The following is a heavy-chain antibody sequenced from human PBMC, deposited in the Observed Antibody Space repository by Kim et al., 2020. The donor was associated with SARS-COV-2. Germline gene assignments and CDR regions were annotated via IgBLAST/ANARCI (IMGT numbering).Heavy chain of an antibody. J-gene: IGHJ4*02. CDR3: ATSPYYYDSRGFYPYYFDF. Sequence: GGSPRLSCAVSGFTFSRYGMHWFRQAPGKGLEWVAVIPNDGGNNYYGDSVKGRFAISRDDSKNTLYLQMNSLRVEDTSVYYCATSPYYYDSRGFYPYYFDFWGQGTLVTVSS. CDR2: IPNDGGNN. V-gene: IGHV3-30*03. CDR1: GFTFSRYG. D-gene: IGHD3-22*01.